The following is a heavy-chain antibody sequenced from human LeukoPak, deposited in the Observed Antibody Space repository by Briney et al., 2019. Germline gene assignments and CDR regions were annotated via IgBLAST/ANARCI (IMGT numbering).Heavy chain of an antibody. J-gene: IGHJ4*02. V-gene: IGHV1-24*01. Sequence: GASVKVSCKVSGYTLTVLSMHWVRQAPGKGLEWMGGFDPEDGETIYAQKFQGRVTMTEDTSTDTAYMELSSLRSEDTAVYYCATAGSGWSYFDYWGQGTLVTVSS. CDR1: GYTLTVLS. CDR2: FDPEDGET. CDR3: ATAGSGWSYFDY. D-gene: IGHD6-19*01.